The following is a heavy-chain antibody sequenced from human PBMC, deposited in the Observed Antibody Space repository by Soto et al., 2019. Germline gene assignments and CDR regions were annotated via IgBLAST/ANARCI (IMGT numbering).Heavy chain of an antibody. Sequence: GGSMRLSCAGSGFAFSNAGRNWVRQVPGKGLEWVGRIKSKALGGTTDFAAPVRGRFAITRDDSRNVAYMQMNSLYTEDTAVYYCTTDSYSTMIEVRFDYWGHGTLVTVSS. CDR1: GFAFSNAG. CDR2: IKSKALGGTT. CDR3: TTDSYSTMIEVRFDY. J-gene: IGHJ4*01. D-gene: IGHD3-22*01. V-gene: IGHV3-15*07.